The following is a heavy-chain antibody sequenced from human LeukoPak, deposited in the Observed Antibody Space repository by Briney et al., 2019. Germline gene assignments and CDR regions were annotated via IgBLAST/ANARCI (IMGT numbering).Heavy chain of an antibody. CDR1: GYTFTNYY. V-gene: IGHV1-46*01. CDR3: ARDLSCSSTSCYYWFDP. CDR2: INPSGGST. J-gene: IGHJ5*02. D-gene: IGHD2-2*01. Sequence: ASVKVSCKASGYTFTNYYMHWVRQAPGQGLEWMGIINPSGGSTSYAQKFQGRVTMTRDTSTSTVYMELSSLRSEDTAVYYCARDLSCSSTSCYYWFDPWGQGTLVTVSS.